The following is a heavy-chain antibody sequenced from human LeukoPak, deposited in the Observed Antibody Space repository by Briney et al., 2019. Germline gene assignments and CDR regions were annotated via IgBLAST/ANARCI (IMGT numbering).Heavy chain of an antibody. V-gene: IGHV3-30*02. D-gene: IGHD4/OR15-4a*01. CDR3: AKPSPGAAWNYFDY. Sequence: PGGSLRLSCAASGFTFSSYGMYWVRQAPGKGLEWVAYMRSDGINKYYADSVKGRFTISRDNSKNTLYLQMNSLRGEDTAVYFCAKPSPGAAWNYFDYWGQGTLVTVSS. CDR1: GFTFSSYG. CDR2: MRSDGINK. J-gene: IGHJ4*02.